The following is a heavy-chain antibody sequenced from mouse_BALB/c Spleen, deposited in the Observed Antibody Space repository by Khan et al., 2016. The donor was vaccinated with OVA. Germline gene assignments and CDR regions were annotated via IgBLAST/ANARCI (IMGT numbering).Heavy chain of an antibody. CDR1: GYTFTDYA. V-gene: IGHV1S137*01. D-gene: IGHD1-2*01. CDR2: ISTYSGNT. CDR3: ARGRFGHYDGFAY. J-gene: IGHJ3*01. Sequence: VQLVESGPELVRPGVSVKISCKGSGYTFTDYAMHWVKQSHAKSLEWIGVISTYSGNTNYNQQFKGKATMTVDKSSSTAYMELARLTSEDSAIYYCARGRFGHYDGFAYWGQGTLVTVSA.